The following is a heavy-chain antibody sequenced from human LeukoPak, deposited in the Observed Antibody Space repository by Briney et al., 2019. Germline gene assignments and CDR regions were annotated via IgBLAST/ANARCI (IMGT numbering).Heavy chain of an antibody. CDR2: ISFDGTNK. J-gene: IGHJ4*02. D-gene: IGHD3-22*01. Sequence: PGRSLRLSCAASGFTFSHYAMHWVRQAPGKGLERVAVISFDGTNKFYADSVKGRFTISRDNSKNALYLQMNSLRAEDTAVYYCAKGGYYERPWYFDYWGQGTLVTVSS. CDR3: AKGGYYERPWYFDY. CDR1: GFTFSHYA. V-gene: IGHV3-30*18.